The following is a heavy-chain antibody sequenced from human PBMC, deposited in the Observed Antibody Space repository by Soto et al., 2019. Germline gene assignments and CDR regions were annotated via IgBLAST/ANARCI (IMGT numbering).Heavy chain of an antibody. CDR1: GGSISSYY. J-gene: IGHJ4*02. Sequence: SETLSLTCTVSGGSISSYYWGWIRRPPGKGLEWIGSIYYSGSTYYNPSLKSRVTISVDTSKNQFSLKLSSVTAADTAVYYCAGGIYYDSSGYWSPFDYWGQGTLVTVSS. CDR3: AGGIYYDSSGYWSPFDY. V-gene: IGHV4-39*01. D-gene: IGHD3-22*01. CDR2: IYYSGST.